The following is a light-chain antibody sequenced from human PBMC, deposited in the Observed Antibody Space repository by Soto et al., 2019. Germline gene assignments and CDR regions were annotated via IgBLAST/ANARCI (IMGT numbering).Light chain of an antibody. J-gene: IGLJ1*01. CDR2: EVS. CDR1: SSDVGGYNY. CDR3: SSYTSSRAYV. Sequence: QSALTQPASVSGSPGQSITISCTGTSSDVGGYNYVSWYQQQSGKAPKLMIHEVSNRPSGVSNRFSGSKSGNTASLTISGLQAEDEAHYYCSSYTSSRAYVFGIGTKVIVL. V-gene: IGLV2-14*01.